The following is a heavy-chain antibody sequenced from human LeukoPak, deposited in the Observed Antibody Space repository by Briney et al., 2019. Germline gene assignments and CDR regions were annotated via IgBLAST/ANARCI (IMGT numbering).Heavy chain of an antibody. Sequence: ASVKVSCKASGYTFTSYDINWVRQATGQGLEWMGWMNPNSGNTGYAQKFQGRVTMTRNTSISTAYTELSSLRSEDTAVYYCARDRETYYYDSSGHTVGDYFDYWGQGTLVTVSS. CDR3: ARDRETYYYDSSGHTVGDYFDY. D-gene: IGHD3-22*01. V-gene: IGHV1-8*01. CDR1: GYTFTSYD. CDR2: MNPNSGNT. J-gene: IGHJ4*02.